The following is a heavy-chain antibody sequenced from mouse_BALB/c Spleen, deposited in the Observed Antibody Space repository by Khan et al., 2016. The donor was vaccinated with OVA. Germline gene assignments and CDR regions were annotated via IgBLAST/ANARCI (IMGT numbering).Heavy chain of an antibody. Sequence: QIQLVQSGPELKKPGETVKISCKASGYTFRNFGMNWVKQAPGKGLEWMGWINTYSGEPTYADDFKGRFAFSLETSASTAYLQFNNLTNEDTATYDCARHPYFTDTVAYWGQGTSVTVSS. D-gene: IGHD2-10*01. J-gene: IGHJ4*01. CDR1: GYTFRNFG. V-gene: IGHV9-3-1*01. CDR3: ARHPYFTDTVAY. CDR2: INTYSGEP.